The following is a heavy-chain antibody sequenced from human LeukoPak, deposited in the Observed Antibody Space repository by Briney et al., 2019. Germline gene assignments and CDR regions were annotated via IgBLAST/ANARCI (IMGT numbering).Heavy chain of an antibody. CDR3: ARCPIPRYSSSWDYYYYYMDV. CDR2: INHSGST. D-gene: IGHD6-13*01. CDR1: GGSFSGYY. V-gene: IGHV4-34*01. Sequence: SETLSLTCAVYGGSFSGYYWSWIRQPPGKGLEWIGEINHSGSTNYNPSLKSRVTISVDTSKNQFSLKLNSVTAADTAVYYCARCPIPRYSSSWDYYYYYMDVWGKGTTVTVSS. J-gene: IGHJ6*03.